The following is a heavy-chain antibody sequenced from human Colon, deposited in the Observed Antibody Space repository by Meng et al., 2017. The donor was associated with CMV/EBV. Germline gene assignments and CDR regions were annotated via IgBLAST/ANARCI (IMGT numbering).Heavy chain of an antibody. CDR3: ARGYSGTSS. Sequence: VESGGDLGQPGGSLRLSCAASGFTVSSTHMSWVRQAPGKGLEWVSVIYSGGSTFYADSVKGRFTISRDNSKNTLYLQMNSLSAEDTAVYYCARGYSGTSSWGQGTLVTVSS. V-gene: IGHV3-66*01. D-gene: IGHD1-26*01. CDR1: GFTVSSTH. J-gene: IGHJ4*02. CDR2: IYSGGST.